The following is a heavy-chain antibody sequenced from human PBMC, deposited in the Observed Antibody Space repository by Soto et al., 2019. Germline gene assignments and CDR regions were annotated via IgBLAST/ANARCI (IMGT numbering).Heavy chain of an antibody. CDR2: ISGSGSRT. CDR3: AKGRRVGLRSPLDL. D-gene: IGHD1-26*01. V-gene: IGHV3-23*01. J-gene: IGHJ5*02. CDR1: GFTFRHFA. Sequence: EEQLLESGGTVVQPGGSLRLSCAVSGFTFRHFAMSWVRQAPGKGLEWVSGISGSGSRTDDADSVRGRFTISRDNSNRTLFLQLDGLGPEDTAVYFCAKGRRVGLRSPLDLWGQGTLVTVSS.